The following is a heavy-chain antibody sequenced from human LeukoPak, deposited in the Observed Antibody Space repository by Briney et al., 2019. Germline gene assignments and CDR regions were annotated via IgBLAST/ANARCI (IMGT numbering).Heavy chain of an antibody. J-gene: IGHJ6*02. CDR1: GGSFSGYY. V-gene: IGHV4-34*01. D-gene: IGHD3-22*01. CDR3: ARGGWGSGYYYSPYYYYGMDV. Sequence: SETLSLTCAVYGGSFSGYYWSWIRQPPGKGLEWIGEINHSGSTNYNPSLKSRVTISVDTSKNQFSLKLSSVTAADTAVYYCARGGWGSGYYYSPYYYYGMDVWGQGTTVTVSS. CDR2: INHSGST.